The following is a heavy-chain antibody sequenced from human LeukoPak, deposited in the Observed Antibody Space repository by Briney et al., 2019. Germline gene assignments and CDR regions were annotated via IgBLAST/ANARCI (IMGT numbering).Heavy chain of an antibody. V-gene: IGHV4-4*07. CDR1: VGSISSYY. J-gene: IGHJ3*02. CDR2: IYTSGST. D-gene: IGHD3-3*01. Sequence: PSETLSLTCTDSVGSISSYYWSWIRQPTGKGLEWIGRIYTSGSTNYNPSLKSRVTMSVDTSKNQFSLKLSSVTAADTAVYYCARDDFWSGYRAFDIWGQGTMVTV. CDR3: ARDDFWSGYRAFDI.